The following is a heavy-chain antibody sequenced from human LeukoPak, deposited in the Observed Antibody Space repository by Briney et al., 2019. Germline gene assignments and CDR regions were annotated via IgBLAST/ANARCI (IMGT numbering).Heavy chain of an antibody. D-gene: IGHD6-19*01. CDR2: TYYRSQWFY. J-gene: IGHJ4*02. Sequence: SQTLSLTCAISGDSVSSNNAAWGWIRQSPSRGLEWLGRTYYRSQWFYDYAVSVKSRVTINPDTSKNQFSLQLNSVTPEDTAVYYCAREYSSGWYLYYFDYWGQGTLVTVSS. CDR1: GDSVSSNNAA. CDR3: AREYSSGWYLYYFDY. V-gene: IGHV6-1*01.